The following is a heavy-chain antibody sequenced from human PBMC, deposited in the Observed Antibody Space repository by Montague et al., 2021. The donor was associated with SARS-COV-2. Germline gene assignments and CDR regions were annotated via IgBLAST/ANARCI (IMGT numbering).Heavy chain of an antibody. CDR3: ARRGDYGGPRFDY. CDR2: IYYSEST. V-gene: IGHV4-39*01. CDR1: GGSVSSRSYY. Sequence: SETLSLTCTVSGGSVSSRSYYWGWIRQPPGKGLEWIGSIYYSESTRYNPSLKSRVTISVDMSKNQFSLKLSSVTAADTAVYYCARRGDYGGPRFDYWGQGTLVSVSS. J-gene: IGHJ4*02. D-gene: IGHD4-23*01.